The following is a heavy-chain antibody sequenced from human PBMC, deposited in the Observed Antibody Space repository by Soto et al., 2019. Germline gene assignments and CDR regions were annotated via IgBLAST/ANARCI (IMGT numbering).Heavy chain of an antibody. CDR3: ARYAYGLSSSSWYRGGWFDP. CDR2: IRGSGSRR. Sequence: EVQLLESGGGLGQPGGSLRLSCAASGFSFTSYTMAWVRQAPGKGLEWVSAIRGSGSRRYYAESVKGRFTVSRDSSKDMVYLQMDSLRAEDTAVYYCARYAYGLSSSSWYRGGWFDPWGQGTLVTVSS. CDR1: GFSFTSYT. V-gene: IGHV3-23*01. D-gene: IGHD6-13*01. J-gene: IGHJ5*02.